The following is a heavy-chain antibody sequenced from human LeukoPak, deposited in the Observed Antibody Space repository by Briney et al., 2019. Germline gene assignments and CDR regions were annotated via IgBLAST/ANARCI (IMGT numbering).Heavy chain of an antibody. CDR1: GYTFTSYD. V-gene: IGHV1-2*02. CDR2: MNPNSGGT. CDR3: TRDLDVPPEVRYFDY. D-gene: IGHD1-14*01. Sequence: GASVKVSCKASGYTFTSYDINWVRQATGQGLEWMGWMNPNSGGTNYAQKFQGRVTMTRDTSISTAYMELSRLRSDDTAVYYCTRDLDVPPEVRYFDYWGQGTLVTVSS. J-gene: IGHJ4*02.